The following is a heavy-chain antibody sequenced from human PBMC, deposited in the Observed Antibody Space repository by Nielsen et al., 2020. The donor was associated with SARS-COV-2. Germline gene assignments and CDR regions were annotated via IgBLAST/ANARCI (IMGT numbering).Heavy chain of an antibody. CDR1: GYTFTSYY. CDR3: ARGTTVTTGLD. J-gene: IGHJ4*02. D-gene: IGHD4-17*01. Sequence: ASVKVSCKASGYTFTSYYMHWVRQAPGQGLEWMGIINPSGGSTNYAQKLQGRVTMTTDTSTSTAYMELRSLRSDDTAVYYCARGTTVTTGLDWGQGTLVTVSS. V-gene: IGHV1-46*01. CDR2: INPSGGST.